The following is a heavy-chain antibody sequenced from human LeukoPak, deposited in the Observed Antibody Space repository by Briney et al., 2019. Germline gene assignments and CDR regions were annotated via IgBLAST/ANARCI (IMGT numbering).Heavy chain of an antibody. D-gene: IGHD5-12*01. CDR2: MNPNSGNT. CDR1: GYSFSSND. CDR3: ARDQSRGYGFDY. Sequence: ASVKVSCKASGYSFSSNDINWVRQATGQGLEWMGWMNPNSGNTGHAQKFQGRVTMTKNTSISTAYMELSSLRSEDTAVYYCARDQSRGYGFDYWGQGTLVTVSS. J-gene: IGHJ4*02. V-gene: IGHV1-8*01.